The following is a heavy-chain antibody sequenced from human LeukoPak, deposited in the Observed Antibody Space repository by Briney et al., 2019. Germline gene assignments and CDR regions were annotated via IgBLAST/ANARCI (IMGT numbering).Heavy chain of an antibody. V-gene: IGHV3-48*04. Sequence: GGSLRLSCAASGFTFDDYGMNWVRQAPGKGLEWVSYISSSGSTIYYADSVKGRVTISRDNAKNSVDLQLNRLRAEDTAVYYCARERGKGSAINYKHGLRRTDWGQGTLVTVSS. CDR2: ISSSGSTI. J-gene: IGHJ4*02. D-gene: IGHD3-10*01. CDR1: GFTFDDYG. CDR3: ARERGKGSAINYKHGLRRTD.